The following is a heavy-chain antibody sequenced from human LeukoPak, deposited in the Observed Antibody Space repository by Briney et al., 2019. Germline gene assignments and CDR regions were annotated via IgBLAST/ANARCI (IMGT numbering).Heavy chain of an antibody. CDR2: TYYRSKWYN. Sequence: SQTLSLTCAISGDSVSTNSAGWHWIRQSPSRDLEWLGRTYYRSKWYNNYAVSVKNRITINPDTSKNQFSLQLNSVTPEDTAVYYCATSVNWGYHYWGQGTLVTVSS. D-gene: IGHD7-27*01. CDR1: GDSVSTNSAG. CDR3: ATSVNWGYHY. V-gene: IGHV6-1*01. J-gene: IGHJ4*02.